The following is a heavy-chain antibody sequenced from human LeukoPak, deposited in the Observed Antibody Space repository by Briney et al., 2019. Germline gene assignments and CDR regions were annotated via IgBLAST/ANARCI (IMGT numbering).Heavy chain of an antibody. CDR2: INAGNGNT. CDR1: GYTFINYA. Sequence: PVASVKVSCKASGYTFINYAINWGRQAPGQRPEWIGWINAGNGNTKYSQKFQGRVTITRDTSASTAYMELSSLTSEDTAVYYRARGPRAAADDYWGQGTLVTVSS. V-gene: IGHV1-3*01. CDR3: ARGPRAAADDY. J-gene: IGHJ4*02. D-gene: IGHD6-13*01.